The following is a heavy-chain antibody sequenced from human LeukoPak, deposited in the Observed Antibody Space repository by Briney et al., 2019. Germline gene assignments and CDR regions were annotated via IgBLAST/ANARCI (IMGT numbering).Heavy chain of an antibody. D-gene: IGHD2-2*02. Sequence: AETLSLTCAVYGGSFSGYYWIWIRQPPGKGLEWIGEINHSGSTNYNPSLKSRVTISVDTSKNQFSLKLSSVTAADTAVYYCARHHTVHYYYYHMDVWGKGTTVIISS. V-gene: IGHV4-34*01. J-gene: IGHJ6*04. CDR3: ARHHTVHYYYYHMDV. CDR2: INHSGST. CDR1: GGSFSGYY.